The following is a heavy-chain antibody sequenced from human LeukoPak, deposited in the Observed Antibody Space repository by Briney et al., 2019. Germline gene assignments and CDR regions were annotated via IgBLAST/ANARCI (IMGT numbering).Heavy chain of an antibody. D-gene: IGHD3-9*01. J-gene: IGHJ6*03. CDR3: ARVGYYDILTGYPRFHPSCYYYYMDV. CDR1: GYTFTSYG. Sequence: ASVKVSCKASGYTFTSYGISWVRQAPGQGLEWMGWISAYNGNTNYAQKLQGRVTMTTDTSTSTAYMELRSLRSDDTAVYYCARVGYYDILTGYPRFHPSCYYYYMDVWGKGTTVTISS. CDR2: ISAYNGNT. V-gene: IGHV1-18*01.